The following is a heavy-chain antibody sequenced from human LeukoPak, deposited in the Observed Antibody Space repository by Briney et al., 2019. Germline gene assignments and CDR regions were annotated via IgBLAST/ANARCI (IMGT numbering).Heavy chain of an antibody. D-gene: IGHD3-10*01. CDR1: GGSISSSSYY. Sequence: SETLSLTCTVSGGSISSSSYYWGWIRQPPGKGLEWIGSIHYSGSTYYNPSLKSRVTISVDTSKNQFSLKLSSVTAADTAVYYCARLTITMVRGVIIHWGQGTLVTVSS. V-gene: IGHV4-39*01. CDR2: IHYSGST. CDR3: ARLTITMVRGVIIH. J-gene: IGHJ4*02.